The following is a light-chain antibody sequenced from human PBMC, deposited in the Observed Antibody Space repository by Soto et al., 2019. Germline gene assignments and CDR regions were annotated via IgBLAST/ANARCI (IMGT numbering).Light chain of an antibody. V-gene: IGLV2-14*01. Sequence: QSVLTQPASVSGSPGQSITISCTGTSSDVGGYNYVSWYQQHPGKAPKLMIYGVSNRPSGVSNRFSGSKSDNTASLTISALQVEDEADYYCNSYTSSTIWVFGGGTKVTVL. CDR1: SSDVGGYNY. J-gene: IGLJ3*02. CDR2: GVS. CDR3: NSYTSSTIWV.